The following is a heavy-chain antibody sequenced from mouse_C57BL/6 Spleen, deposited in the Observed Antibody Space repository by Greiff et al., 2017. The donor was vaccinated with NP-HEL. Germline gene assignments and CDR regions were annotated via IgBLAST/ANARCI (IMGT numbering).Heavy chain of an antibody. CDR2: IDPSDSYT. CDR3: ARSIYDGYYVDY. Sequence: VQLQQPGAELVRPGTSVKLSCKASGYTFTSYWMHWVKQRPGQGLEWIGVIDPSDSYTNYNQKFKGKATLTVDTSSSTAYMQLSSLTSEDSAVYYCARSIYDGYYVDYWGQGTTRTVSS. V-gene: IGHV1-59*01. J-gene: IGHJ2*01. CDR1: GYTFTSYW. D-gene: IGHD2-3*01.